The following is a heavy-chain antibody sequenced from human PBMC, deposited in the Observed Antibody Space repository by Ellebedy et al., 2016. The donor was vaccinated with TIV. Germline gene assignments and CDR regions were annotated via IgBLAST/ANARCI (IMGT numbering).Heavy chain of an antibody. J-gene: IGHJ6*02. D-gene: IGHD3-3*01. CDR2: LSYLGTNN. Sequence: PGGSLRLSCAASGFTFSSYGMHWVRQAPGKGIEWVAVLSYLGTNNYYADSVRGRFTISRDNSKNTVYLQMNSLRAEDTAIYYCARDSGRLRLLNYLRGSYGMDVWGQGTTVAVSS. CDR3: ARDSGRLRLLNYLRGSYGMDV. CDR1: GFTFSSYG. V-gene: IGHV3-30*03.